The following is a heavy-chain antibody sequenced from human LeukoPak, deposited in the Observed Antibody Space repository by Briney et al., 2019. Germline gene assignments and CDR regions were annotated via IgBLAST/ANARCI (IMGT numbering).Heavy chain of an antibody. J-gene: IGHJ5*02. CDR3: ARGTLVLRYFDWLVSSWFDP. V-gene: IGHV4-59*12. CDR1: GGSISSYY. D-gene: IGHD3-9*01. Sequence: SETLSLTCTVSGGSISSYYWSWIRQPPGKGLEWIGYIYYSGSTNYNPSLKSRVTISVDTSKNQFSLKLSSVTAADTAVYYCARGTLVLRYFDWLVSSWFDPWGQGTLVTVSS. CDR2: IYYSGST.